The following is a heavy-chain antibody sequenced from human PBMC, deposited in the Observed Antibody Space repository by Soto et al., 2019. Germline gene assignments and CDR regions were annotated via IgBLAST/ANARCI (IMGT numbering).Heavy chain of an antibody. D-gene: IGHD1-26*01. CDR1: GGSIRSYY. CDR3: ARHAITGSYYDAFDI. CDR2: IYYSGST. J-gene: IGHJ3*02. Sequence: SETLSLTYTGSGGSIRSYYWSWIRQPPGKGLEWIGNIYYSGSTNYNPSLKSRGTISEDTSKNQFSLKLSSVTAAETAVYYCARHAITGSYYDAFDICGQGTMVTVSS. V-gene: IGHV4-59*08.